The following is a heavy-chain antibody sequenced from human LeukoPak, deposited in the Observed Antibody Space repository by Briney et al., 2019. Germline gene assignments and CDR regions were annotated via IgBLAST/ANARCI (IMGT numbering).Heavy chain of an antibody. CDR3: AKGKAYNNLDWFDP. Sequence: GGSLRLSCAASGFTFSNYAMTWVRQAPGKGLEWVSSIVGTGAGTFYADSVKGRFTISRDNSKNTLYLQMNSLRVDDTAFYYCAKGKAYNNLDWFDPWGQGTLVTVSS. J-gene: IGHJ5*02. D-gene: IGHD4-11*01. CDR1: GFTFSNYA. CDR2: IVGTGAGT. V-gene: IGHV3-23*01.